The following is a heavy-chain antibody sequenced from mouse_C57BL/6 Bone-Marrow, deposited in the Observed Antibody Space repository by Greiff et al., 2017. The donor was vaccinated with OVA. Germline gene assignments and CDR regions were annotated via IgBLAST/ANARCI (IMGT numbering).Heavy chain of an antibody. V-gene: IGHV3-6*01. Sequence: EVHLVESGPGLVKPSQSLSLTCSVTGYSITSGYYWNWIRQFPGNKLEWMGYISYDGSNNYNPSLKNRISITRDTSKNQFFLKLNSVTTEDTATYYCASRGLGDYFDYWGQGTTLTVSS. J-gene: IGHJ2*01. D-gene: IGHD4-1*01. CDR3: ASRGLGDYFDY. CDR1: GYSITSGYY. CDR2: ISYDGSN.